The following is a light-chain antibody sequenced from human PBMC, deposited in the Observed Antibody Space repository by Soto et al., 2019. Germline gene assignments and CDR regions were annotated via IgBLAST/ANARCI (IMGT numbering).Light chain of an antibody. CDR2: DAS. J-gene: IGKJ1*01. CDR3: LQYDTWPPGT. V-gene: IGKV3-15*01. CDR1: EDVSSK. Sequence: ILMTQSPATLSVSPGGRATLSCRASEDVSSKLAWYQQKPGLPPRLVIYDASTRATGIPGRFSGSGSGKDFTLTISGLQSEDFAIYYCLQYDTWPPGTFGQGTKVEIK.